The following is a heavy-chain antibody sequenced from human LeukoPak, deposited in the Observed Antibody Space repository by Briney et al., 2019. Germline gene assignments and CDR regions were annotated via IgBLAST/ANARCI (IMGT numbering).Heavy chain of an antibody. V-gene: IGHV4-34*01. Sequence: SETLSLTCAVYGGSFSGYYWSWIRQPPGKGLEWIGEINHSGSTNYNPSLKSQVTISVDTSKNQFSLKLSSVTAADTAVYYCARFAKRELLWFGELPGPLDYWGQGTLVTVSS. CDR1: GGSFSGYY. CDR2: INHSGST. CDR3: ARFAKRELLWFGELPGPLDY. J-gene: IGHJ4*02. D-gene: IGHD3-10*01.